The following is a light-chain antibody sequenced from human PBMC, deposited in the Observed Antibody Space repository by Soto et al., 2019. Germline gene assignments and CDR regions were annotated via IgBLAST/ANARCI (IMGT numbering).Light chain of an antibody. CDR2: INK. CDR1: SSNIGAGYD. V-gene: IGLV1-40*01. Sequence: CVLAPPPSVSGAPGQRVTISGTGSSSNIGAGYDVHWYQQPPGTAPKLLIYINKNRPSGVPDRFSGSKSGTSASLAITGLQAEDEADYYCQSYDSSPSGYVFGTGTKVTVL. J-gene: IGLJ1*01. CDR3: QSYDSSPSGYV.